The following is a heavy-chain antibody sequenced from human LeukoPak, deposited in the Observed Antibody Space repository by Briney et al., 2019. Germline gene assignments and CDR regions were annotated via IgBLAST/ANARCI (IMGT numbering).Heavy chain of an antibody. V-gene: IGHV4-39*02. CDR2: SHHSGIT. CDR1: GDSVSSSGYDY. CDR3: AKDYSRNYFDP. D-gene: IGHD1-7*01. J-gene: IGHJ5*02. Sequence: SETLSLTCTVSGDSVSSSGYDYWGWIRQPPGQGLQWIATSHHSGITYYTPSLMSRVTISVDTSKNQFSLKLSSVTAADTAVYYCAKDYSRNYFDPWGRGHLVIVSS.